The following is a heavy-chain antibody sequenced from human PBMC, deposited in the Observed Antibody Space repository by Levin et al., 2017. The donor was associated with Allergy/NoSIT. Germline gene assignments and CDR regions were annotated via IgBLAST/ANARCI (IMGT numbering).Heavy chain of an antibody. D-gene: IGHD6-19*01. V-gene: IGHV3-21*01. Sequence: PGGSLRLSCSTSGFPFSAYTMNWVRQAPGKGLEWVSSITGHSTHIYYADSVKGRFTISRDNANDSLYLQMNSLRAEDTGVYYCARDRRGWVNWFDPWGQGTLVTVSS. CDR1: GFPFSAYT. J-gene: IGHJ5*02. CDR3: ARDRRGWVNWFDP. CDR2: ITGHSTHI.